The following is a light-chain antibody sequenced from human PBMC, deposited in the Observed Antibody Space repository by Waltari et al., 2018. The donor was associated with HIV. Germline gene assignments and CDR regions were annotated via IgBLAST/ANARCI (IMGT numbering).Light chain of an antibody. Sequence: SYDLTQEPSVSVFPGQAAAISCSGDELGHKYVSWYQQKPGQSPIKVIYQNSKRPSGVPERFSGSNSVNTATLTISGTQVMDESDYHCQTWDSQIIIFGGGTKLTVL. V-gene: IGLV3-1*01. CDR2: QNS. CDR3: QTWDSQIII. CDR1: ELGHKY. J-gene: IGLJ2*01.